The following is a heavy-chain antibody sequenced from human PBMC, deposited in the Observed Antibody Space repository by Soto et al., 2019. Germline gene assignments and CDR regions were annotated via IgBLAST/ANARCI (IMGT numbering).Heavy chain of an antibody. Sequence: GGSLRLSCAASGFTCSSYSMNWVRQAPGKGLEWVSYISSSSSTIYYADSVKGRFTISRDNAKNSLYLQMNSLRAEDTAVYYCASGAVAADDAFDIWGQGTMVTVSS. CDR1: GFTCSSYS. CDR3: ASGAVAADDAFDI. J-gene: IGHJ3*02. V-gene: IGHV3-48*01. D-gene: IGHD6-19*01. CDR2: ISSSSSTI.